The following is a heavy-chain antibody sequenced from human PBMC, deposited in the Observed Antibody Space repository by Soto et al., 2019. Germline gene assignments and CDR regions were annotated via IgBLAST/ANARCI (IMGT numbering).Heavy chain of an antibody. V-gene: IGHV3-48*02. CDR3: ARDLGATGGQKYYYYYGMDV. J-gene: IGHJ6*02. D-gene: IGHD1-26*01. CDR2: ISSSSSTI. Sequence: EVQLVESGGGLVQPGGSLRLSCAASGFTFSSYSMNWVRQAPGKGLEWVSYISSSSSTIYYADSVKGRFTISRDNAKNSLYLQMNSLRDEDTAVYYCARDLGATGGQKYYYYYGMDVWGQGTTVTVSS. CDR1: GFTFSSYS.